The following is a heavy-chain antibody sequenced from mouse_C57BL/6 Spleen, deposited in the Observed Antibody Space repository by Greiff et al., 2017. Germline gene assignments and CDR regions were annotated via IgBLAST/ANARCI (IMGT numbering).Heavy chain of an antibody. Sequence: EVQLQQSGPELVKPGASVKISCKASGYTFTDYYMNWVKQSHGKSLEWIGDINPNNGGTSYNQKFKGKATLTVDKSSSTAYMELRSLTSEASAVYYCARIVEGRGFDYWGQGTTLTVSS. V-gene: IGHV1-26*01. J-gene: IGHJ2*01. CDR1: GYTFTDYY. CDR2: INPNNGGT. D-gene: IGHD3-3*01. CDR3: ARIVEGRGFDY.